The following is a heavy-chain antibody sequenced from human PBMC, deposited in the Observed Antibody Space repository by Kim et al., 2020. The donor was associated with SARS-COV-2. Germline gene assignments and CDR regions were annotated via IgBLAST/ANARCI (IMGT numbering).Heavy chain of an antibody. CDR1: GFTFSSYD. CDR2: IGTAGDT. CDR3: ARGLRLQYSGSYYYYYYGMDV. J-gene: IGHJ6*02. V-gene: IGHV3-13*01. Sequence: GGSLRLSCAASGFTFSSYDMHWVRQATGKGLEWVSAIGTAGDTYYPGSVKGRFTISRENAKNSLYLQMNSLRAGDTAVYYCARGLRLQYSGSYYYYYYGMDVWGQGTTVTVSS. D-gene: IGHD1-26*01.